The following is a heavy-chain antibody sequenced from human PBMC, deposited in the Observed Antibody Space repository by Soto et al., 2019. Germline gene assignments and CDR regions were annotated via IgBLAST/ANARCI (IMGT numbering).Heavy chain of an antibody. CDR2: IRSKTSTYPT. CDR3: TSLVRGVIDY. Sequence: EVQLVESGGGLVQPGGSLKLSCAASGFTFSGSAMHWVRQASGKGLEWVGRIRSKTSTYPTAYAASVKGRFTISRDDSNNTAYLQMNSLKTEDTAVYYCTSLVRGVIDYWGQGTLVTVSS. V-gene: IGHV3-73*01. D-gene: IGHD3-10*01. J-gene: IGHJ4*02. CDR1: GFTFSGSA.